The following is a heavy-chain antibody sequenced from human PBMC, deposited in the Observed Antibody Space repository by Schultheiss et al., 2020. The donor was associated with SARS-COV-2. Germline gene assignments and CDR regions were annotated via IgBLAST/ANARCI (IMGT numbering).Heavy chain of an antibody. V-gene: IGHV3-30*03. CDR3: ARGSGSSVGFDYYYYGMDV. J-gene: IGHJ6*02. CDR2: ISYDGSNK. D-gene: IGHD6-6*01. CDR1: GFTFSSYW. Sequence: GESLKISCAASGFTFSSYWMSWVRQAPGKGLEWVAVISYDGSNKYYADSVKGRFTISRDNAKNSLYLQMNSLRAEDTAVYYCARGSGSSVGFDYYYYGMDVWGQGTTVTVSS.